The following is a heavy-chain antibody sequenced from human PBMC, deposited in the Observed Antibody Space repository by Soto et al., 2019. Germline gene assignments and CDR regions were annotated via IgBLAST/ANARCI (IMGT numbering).Heavy chain of an antibody. J-gene: IGHJ6*02. CDR2: MTTGGSTI. D-gene: IGHD5-18*01. CDR3: ARVRGFVDTAMPAKSNYGMDV. CDR1: GFTFTDYQ. V-gene: IGHV3-11*04. Sequence: PGGSLRLSCAVSGFTFTDYQMSWIRQAPGKGLEWISYMTTGGSTIYYAESVKGRFTISRDNAKNSLYLQMNSLRDEDTAVYYCARVRGFVDTAMPAKSNYGMDVWGQGTTVTVSS.